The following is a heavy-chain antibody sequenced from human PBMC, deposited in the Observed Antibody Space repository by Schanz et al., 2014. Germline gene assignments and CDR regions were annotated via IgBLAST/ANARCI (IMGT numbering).Heavy chain of an antibody. CDR1: RYTFNTYG. J-gene: IGHJ5*02. CDR3: VRVPSRDVSFDL. Sequence: QGQLVQSGPEVKEPGASVKVSCEASRYTFNTYGLNWVRQAPGQGLEWLGWIRPDNGHTTYSQKVRDRVIFTTDTSANTAYMELRSLRSDDTAHYYCVRVPSRDVSFDLWGLGTLVTVSS. CDR2: IRPDNGHT. D-gene: IGHD3-16*01. V-gene: IGHV1-18*01.